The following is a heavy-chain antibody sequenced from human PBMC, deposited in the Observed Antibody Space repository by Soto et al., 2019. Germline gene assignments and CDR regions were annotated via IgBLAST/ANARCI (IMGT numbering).Heavy chain of an antibody. Sequence: PGESLKISCKGSGFSFTTYWIAWVRQMPGKGLEWMGRIDPSDSYTTHSPSFQGHVTISADKSISTAYLQWSSLKASDTAMYYCARLQAAAGDNDLTFDYWGQGTLVTVSS. CDR2: IDPSDSYT. CDR3: ARLQAAAGDNDLTFDY. J-gene: IGHJ4*02. D-gene: IGHD6-13*01. V-gene: IGHV5-10-1*01. CDR1: GFSFTTYW.